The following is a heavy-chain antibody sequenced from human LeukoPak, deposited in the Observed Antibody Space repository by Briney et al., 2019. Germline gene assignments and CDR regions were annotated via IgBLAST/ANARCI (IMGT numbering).Heavy chain of an antibody. CDR1: GYTFTGYY. CDR3: AREVDYYDTSDYFPLGY. Sequence: ASVKVSCKASGYTFTGYYMHWVRQAPGQGLEWMGWISAYNGNTNYAQKFQGRVTITRDTSISTAYMELSRLRSDDTAVYYCAREVDYYDTSDYFPLGYWGQGTLVTVSS. D-gene: IGHD3-22*01. CDR2: ISAYNGNT. V-gene: IGHV1-2*02. J-gene: IGHJ4*02.